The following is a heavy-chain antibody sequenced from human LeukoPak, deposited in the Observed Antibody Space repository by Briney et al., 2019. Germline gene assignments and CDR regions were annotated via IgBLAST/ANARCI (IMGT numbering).Heavy chain of an antibody. J-gene: IGHJ4*02. CDR1: GFTFSSYG. V-gene: IGHV3-30*03. CDR2: ISYDGSNK. CDR3: ASTGPRVVAPATLDY. Sequence: GGSLRLSCAASGFTFSSYGMHWVRQAPGKGLEGVAVISYDGSNKYYADSVKGRFTISRDNSKNKLYLQMNSLRAEDTAVYYCASTGPRVVAPATLDYWGQGTLVTVSS. D-gene: IGHD2-2*01.